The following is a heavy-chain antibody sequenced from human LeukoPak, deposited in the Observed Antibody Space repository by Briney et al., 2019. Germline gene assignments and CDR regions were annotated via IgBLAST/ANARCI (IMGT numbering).Heavy chain of an antibody. V-gene: IGHV4-61*05. CDR3: ASSYGGNWSDAFDI. CDR1: GGSISSSSYY. Sequence: SETLSLTCTVSGGSISSSSYYWGWIRQPPGKGLEWIGYIYYSGSTNYNPSLKSRVTISVDTSKNQFSLKLSSVTAADTAVYYCASSYGGNWSDAFDIWGQGTMVTVSS. CDR2: IYYSGST. J-gene: IGHJ3*02. D-gene: IGHD4-23*01.